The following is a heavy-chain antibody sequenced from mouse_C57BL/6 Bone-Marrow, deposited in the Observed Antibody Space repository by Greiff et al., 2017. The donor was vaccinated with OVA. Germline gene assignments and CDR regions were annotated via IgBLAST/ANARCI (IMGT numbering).Heavy chain of an antibody. V-gene: IGHV1-69*01. J-gene: IGHJ4*01. CDR3: ARKLRYLYYYAMDY. D-gene: IGHD1-1*01. CDR1: GYTFTSYW. Sequence: QVQLQQPGAELVMPGASVKLSCKASGYTFTSYWMHWVKQRPGQGLEWIGEIDPSDSYTTYNQKFKGKSTLTVDKSSSTAYMQLSSLTSEDSAVYYCARKLRYLYYYAMDYWGQGTSVTVSS. CDR2: IDPSDSYT.